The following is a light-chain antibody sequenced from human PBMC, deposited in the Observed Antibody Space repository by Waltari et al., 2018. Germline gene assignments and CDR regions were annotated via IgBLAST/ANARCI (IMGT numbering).Light chain of an antibody. CDR2: EGS. J-gene: IGLJ1*01. Sequence: QSALTQPASVSGSPGQSITISCPGTSRDVGSSNLVSWYQQHPGKAPKLMIYEGSKRPSGVSNRFSGSKSGNTASLTISGLQAEDEADYYCCSYAGSSTPYVFGTGTKVTVL. V-gene: IGLV2-23*01. CDR3: CSYAGSSTPYV. CDR1: SRDVGSSNL.